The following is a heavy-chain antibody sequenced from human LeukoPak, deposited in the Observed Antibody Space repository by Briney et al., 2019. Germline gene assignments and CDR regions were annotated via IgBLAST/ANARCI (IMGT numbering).Heavy chain of an antibody. CDR2: VSHDGRDN. CDR1: GFTFSSYS. D-gene: IGHD3-3*01. CDR3: ARSYYNFWSGYESTIVFDY. J-gene: IGHJ4*02. Sequence: GSLRLSCAASGFTFSSYSMYWVRQAPGKGLEWVALVSHDGRDNFYADSVKGRFTISRDNSKNTLYLQMHSLRVEDAAIYYCARSYYNFWSGYESTIVFDYWGQGTLVTVSS. V-gene: IGHV3-30*03.